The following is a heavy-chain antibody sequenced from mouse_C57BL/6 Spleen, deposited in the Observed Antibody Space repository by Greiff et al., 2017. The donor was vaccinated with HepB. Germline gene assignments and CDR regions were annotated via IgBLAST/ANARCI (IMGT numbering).Heavy chain of an antibody. CDR2: INPSNGGT. CDR1: GYTFTSYW. D-gene: IGHD4-1*01. V-gene: IGHV1-53*01. CDR3: ARNGWTGTRYFDV. Sequence: VQLQQPGTELVKPGASVKLSCKASGYTFTSYWMHWVKQRPGQGLEWIGNINPSNGGTNYNEKFKSKATLTVDKSSSTAYMQLSSLTSEDSAVYYCARNGWTGTRYFDVWGTGTTVTVSS. J-gene: IGHJ1*03.